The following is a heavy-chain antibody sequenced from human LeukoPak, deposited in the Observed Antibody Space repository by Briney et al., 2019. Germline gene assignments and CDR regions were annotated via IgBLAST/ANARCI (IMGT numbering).Heavy chain of an antibody. D-gene: IGHD2-2*01. Sequence: SETLSLTCTVSGYSISSGYYWGWIRQPPGKGLVGIGSIYHSGSTYYNPSLKSRVTISVATSKNHLSLKMSSLTAADTAVYYCARENYCSSTSCYLGGMADFDYWGQGTLVTVSS. J-gene: IGHJ4*02. CDR2: IYHSGST. CDR3: ARENYCSSTSCYLGGMADFDY. CDR1: GYSISSGYY. V-gene: IGHV4-38-2*02.